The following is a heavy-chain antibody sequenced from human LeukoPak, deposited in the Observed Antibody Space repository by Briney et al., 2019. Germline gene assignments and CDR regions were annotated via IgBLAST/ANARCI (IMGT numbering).Heavy chain of an antibody. D-gene: IGHD4-17*01. V-gene: IGHV3-33*01. J-gene: IGHJ4*02. CDR1: GFTFSSYG. CDR2: IWYDGSNK. Sequence: GGSLRLSCAASGFTFSSYGMHWVRQAPGKGLEWVAVIWYDGSNKYYAGSVKGRFTISRDNSKNTLYLQMNSLRAEDTAVYYCATRYGALNYWGQGTLVTVSS. CDR3: ATRYGALNY.